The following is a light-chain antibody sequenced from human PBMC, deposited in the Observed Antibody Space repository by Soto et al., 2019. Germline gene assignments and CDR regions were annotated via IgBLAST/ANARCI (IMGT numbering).Light chain of an antibody. V-gene: IGKV1-5*01. CDR2: DVS. CDR1: QSISSW. J-gene: IGKJ1*01. CDR3: QQYNSYPWT. Sequence: DIQMTQSPSTLSASVGDRLTITCRASQSISSWLAWYQQKPGKAPKLLIYDVSSLESGVPSRFSGSESGTEFTLTISSLQPDDFATYYCQQYNSYPWTFGQGTKVDIK.